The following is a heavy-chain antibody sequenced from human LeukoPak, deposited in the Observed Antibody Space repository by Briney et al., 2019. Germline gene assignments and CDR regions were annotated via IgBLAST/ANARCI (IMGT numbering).Heavy chain of an antibody. CDR3: ARVGGGSSTWYGWFDP. CDR2: IIPIFGTT. D-gene: IGHD6-13*01. J-gene: IGHJ5*02. V-gene: IGHV1-69*13. Sequence: ASVTVSCKASGGTFNNYPISWVRQAPGQGLEWMGGIIPIFGTTNYAPKFQGRVTFTADESTSTVYMELSSLRSEDTAVYYCARVGGGSSTWYGWFDPWGQGTLVTVSS. CDR1: GGTFNNYP.